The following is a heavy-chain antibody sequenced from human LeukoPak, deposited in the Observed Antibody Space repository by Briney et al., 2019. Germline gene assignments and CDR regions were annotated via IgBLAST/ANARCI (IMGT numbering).Heavy chain of an antibody. D-gene: IGHD2-2*01. CDR2: IYSGGST. CDR3: ARVGIPIVVVPAAMRLDY. Sequence: GGSLRLSCAASGFTFSSYAMSWVRQAPGKGLEWVSVIYSGGSTYYADSVKGRFTISRDNSKNTLYLQMNSLRAEDTAVYYCARVGIPIVVVPAAMRLDYWGQGTLVTVSS. J-gene: IGHJ4*02. CDR1: GFTFSSYA. V-gene: IGHV3-66*02.